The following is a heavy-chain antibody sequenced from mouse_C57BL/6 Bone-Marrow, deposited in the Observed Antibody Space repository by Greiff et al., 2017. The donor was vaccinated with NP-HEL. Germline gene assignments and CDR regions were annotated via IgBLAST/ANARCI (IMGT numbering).Heavy chain of an antibody. CDR1: GFTFSDYG. CDR3: ARLGYGRYAMDY. D-gene: IGHD1-2*01. J-gene: IGHJ4*01. CDR2: ISNLAYSI. V-gene: IGHV5-15*01. Sequence: DVKLVESGGGLVQPGGSLKLSCAASGFTFSDYGMAWVRQAPRKGPEWVAFISNLAYSIYYADTVTGRFTITRENAKNTLYLEMSSLRSEDTAMYYCARLGYGRYAMDYWGQGTSVTVSS.